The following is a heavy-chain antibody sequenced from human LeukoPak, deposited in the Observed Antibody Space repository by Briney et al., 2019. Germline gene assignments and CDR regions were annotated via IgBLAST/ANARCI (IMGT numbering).Heavy chain of an antibody. V-gene: IGHV3-7*01. CDR2: INQAGSEK. D-gene: IGHD3-10*01. J-gene: IGHJ4*02. Sequence: GGSLRLSCAASGFTFSRYWMSWVRQAPGKGLEWVADINQAGSEKFYVDSVKGRFTISRDNAKISLYLQMNSLRAEDTAVYYCARVTPGVGSFDYWGQGTLVTVSS. CDR1: GFTFSRYW. CDR3: ARVTPGVGSFDY.